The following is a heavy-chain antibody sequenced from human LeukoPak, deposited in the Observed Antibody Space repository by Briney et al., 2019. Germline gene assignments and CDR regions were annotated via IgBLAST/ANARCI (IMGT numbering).Heavy chain of an antibody. J-gene: IGHJ4*02. Sequence: SETLSLTCTVSGGSISSSSYYWGWIRQPPGKGLEWIGSIYYSGSTYYNPSLKSRVTISVDTSKNQFSLKLSSVTAADTAVYYCARVSGYGDTFDYWGQGTLVNVSS. CDR3: ARVSGYGDTFDY. D-gene: IGHD5-12*01. CDR1: GGSISSSSYY. CDR2: IYYSGST. V-gene: IGHV4-39*07.